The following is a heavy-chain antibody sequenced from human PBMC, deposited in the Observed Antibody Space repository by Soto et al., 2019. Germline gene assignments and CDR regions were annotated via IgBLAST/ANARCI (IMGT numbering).Heavy chain of an antibody. CDR2: IYYSGST. D-gene: IGHD2-21*01. J-gene: IGHJ4*02. CDR3: ARVSPFFGGYYFDY. V-gene: IGHV4-59*01. Sequence: PSETLSLTCTVSGGSISSYYWSWIRQPPGKGLEWIGYIYYSGSTNYNPSLKSRVTISVDTSKNQFPLKLSSVTAADTAVYYCARVSPFFGGYYFDYWGQGTLVTVSS. CDR1: GGSISSYY.